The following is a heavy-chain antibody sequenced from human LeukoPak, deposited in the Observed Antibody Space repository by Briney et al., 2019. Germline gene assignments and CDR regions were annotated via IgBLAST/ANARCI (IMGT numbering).Heavy chain of an antibody. Sequence: GGSLRLSCAASGFTFRSHGMHWVLQAPGKGLEWVAFIWYDGSNKYYTDSVKGRFTISRDNSKNTLYLQMNSLRAEDTAVYYCAGDRATSYFDYWGQGALVTISS. CDR3: AGDRATSYFDY. D-gene: IGHD1-26*01. CDR2: IWYDGSNK. CDR1: GFTFRSHG. V-gene: IGHV3-33*01. J-gene: IGHJ4*02.